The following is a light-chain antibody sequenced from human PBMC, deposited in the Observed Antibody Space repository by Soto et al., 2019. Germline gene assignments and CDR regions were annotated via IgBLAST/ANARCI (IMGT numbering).Light chain of an antibody. Sequence: QSVLTQPPSASGSPGQSVTISRTGTSSDVGGYNYVSWYQQHPGKAPKLMIYEVSKRPSGVPDRFSGSKSGNTASLTVSGLLAEDEADYYCSSYAGRNNFVFGTGTKVTVL. V-gene: IGLV2-8*01. CDR3: SSYAGRNNFV. CDR1: SSDVGGYNY. CDR2: EVS. J-gene: IGLJ1*01.